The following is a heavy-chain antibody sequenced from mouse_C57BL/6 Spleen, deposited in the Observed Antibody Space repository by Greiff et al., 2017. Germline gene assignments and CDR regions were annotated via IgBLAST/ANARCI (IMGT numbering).Heavy chain of an antibody. D-gene: IGHD2-3*01. V-gene: IGHV3-6*01. CDR2: ISYDGST. CDR3: ARLYDGYYGYYFDY. CDR1: GYSITSGYY. Sequence: VQLKQSGPGLVKPSQSLSLTCSVTGYSITSGYYWNWIRQFPGNKLEWMGYISYDGSTNYNPSLKNRISITRDTSKNQFFLKLNSVTTEDTATYYCARLYDGYYGYYFDYWGQGTTLTVSS. J-gene: IGHJ2*01.